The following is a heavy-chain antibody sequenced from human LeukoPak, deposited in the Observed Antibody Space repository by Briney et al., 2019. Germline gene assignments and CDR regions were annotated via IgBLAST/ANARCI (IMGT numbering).Heavy chain of an antibody. Sequence: GGSLRLSCAASGFTFSNFAMHWVRQAPGKGLEWVSVISYDGSYKYYADSVKGRFTISRDNSKNTLYLQMNSLRPEDTAVYYCARGSPYCSGGSCYLDYWGQGTLVTVSS. CDR2: ISYDGSYK. D-gene: IGHD2-15*01. CDR3: ARGSPYCSGGSCYLDY. V-gene: IGHV3-30*04. J-gene: IGHJ4*02. CDR1: GFTFSNFA.